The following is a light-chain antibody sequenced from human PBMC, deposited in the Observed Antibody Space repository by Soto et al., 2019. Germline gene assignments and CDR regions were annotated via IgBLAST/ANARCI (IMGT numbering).Light chain of an antibody. CDR1: QSVSNNY. J-gene: IGKJ1*01. V-gene: IGKV3-20*01. CDR2: GAS. CDR3: QQYGSSPRT. Sequence: ETVLTQSPATLSSFPGDRVTLSCRASQSVSNNYLAWYQQKPGQAPRLLIYGASSRATGIPDRFSGSGSGTDFTLTISRLEPEDFAVYYCQQYGSSPRTFGQGTKVDIK.